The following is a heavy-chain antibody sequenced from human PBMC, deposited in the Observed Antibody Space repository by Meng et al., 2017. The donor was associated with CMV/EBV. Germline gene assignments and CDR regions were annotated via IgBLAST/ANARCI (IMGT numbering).Heavy chain of an antibody. D-gene: IGHD6-25*01. V-gene: IGHV3-30*04. CDR1: GFTFSSYA. Sequence: GGSLRLSCAASGFTFSSYAMSWVRQAPGKGLEWVAVISYDGSNKYYADSVKGRFTISRDNSKNTLYLQMNSLRAEDTAVYYCARGDSSVYYYYYYGMDVWGQGTTVTVSS. CDR3: ARGDSSVYYYYYYGMDV. J-gene: IGHJ6*02. CDR2: ISYDGSNK.